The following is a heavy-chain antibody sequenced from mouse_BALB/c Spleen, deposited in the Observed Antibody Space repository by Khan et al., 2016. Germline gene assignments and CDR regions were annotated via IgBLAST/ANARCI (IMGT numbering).Heavy chain of an antibody. D-gene: IGHD1-1*01. J-gene: IGHJ3*01. CDR3: ATTVVAPRFAY. CDR1: GYSITSDYA. V-gene: IGHV3-2*02. Sequence: EVQLQESGPGLVKPSQSLSLTCTVTGYSITSDYAWNWIRQFPGNQLEWMGYISYSGSTSYNPSLKSRLSITRDTSKNQFFLQLNSVTTENTATYYCATTVVAPRFAYWGQGTLVTVSA. CDR2: ISYSGST.